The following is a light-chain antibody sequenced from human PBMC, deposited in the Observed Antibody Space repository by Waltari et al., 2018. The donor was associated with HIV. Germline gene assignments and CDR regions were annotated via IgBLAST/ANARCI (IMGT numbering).Light chain of an antibody. CDR2: EFI. CDR1: RRDVGAFNL. CDR3: CSYSGTGVI. Sequence: QSALTQPASVSGSLGTSITISCIGTRRDVGAFNLSSWYQKYPGKAPKLMIFEFIKRPSVVSVRFSGSRSGNTASLTIAGLQTEDEGDYSCCSYSGTGVIFGGGTKVTVL. V-gene: IGLV2-23*02. J-gene: IGLJ2*01.